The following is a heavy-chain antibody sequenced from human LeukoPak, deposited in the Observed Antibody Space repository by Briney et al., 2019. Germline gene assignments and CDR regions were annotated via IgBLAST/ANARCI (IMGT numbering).Heavy chain of an antibody. CDR1: GYSFTSYG. V-gene: IGHV1-18*01. J-gene: IGHJ4*02. CDR3: ARGGFTIVRGALDY. CDR2: ISVYNDNR. D-gene: IGHD3-10*01. Sequence: ASVKVSCKASGYSFTSYGISWVRQAPGQGLEWMGWISVYNDNRKYAQNFQGRLTMTTDTFTSTAYMELRSLTSDDTAVYYCARGGFTIVRGALDYWGQGTLVTVSS.